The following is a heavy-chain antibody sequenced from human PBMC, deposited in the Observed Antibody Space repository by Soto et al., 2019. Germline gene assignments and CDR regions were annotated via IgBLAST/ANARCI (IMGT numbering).Heavy chain of an antibody. CDR2: IYYSGST. CDR3: ARTLHIYYYYGMDV. V-gene: IGHV4-59*01. CDR1: GGSTSSYP. Sequence: SETLSLTCTVSGGSTSSYPWSGCRQPPGKGLEWIGYIYYSGSTNYNPSLKSRVTISVDTSKNQFSLKLSSVTAADTAVYYCARTLHIYYYYGMDVWGQGTTVTVSS. J-gene: IGHJ6*02.